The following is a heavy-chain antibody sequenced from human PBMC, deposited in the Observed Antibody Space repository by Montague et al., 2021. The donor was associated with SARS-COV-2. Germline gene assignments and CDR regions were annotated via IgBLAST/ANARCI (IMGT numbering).Heavy chain of an antibody. CDR3: ASGAIAAAGTGYYYYGMDV. Sequence: SLRLSCAASGFTLSSYSMNWVRQAPGKGLEWVSSISSSSSYIYYADSVKGRFTISRDNAKNSLYLQMNSLRAEDTAVYYCASGAIAAAGTGYYYYGMDVWGQGTTVTVSS. CDR1: GFTLSSYS. CDR2: ISSSSSYI. D-gene: IGHD6-13*01. V-gene: IGHV3-21*01. J-gene: IGHJ6*02.